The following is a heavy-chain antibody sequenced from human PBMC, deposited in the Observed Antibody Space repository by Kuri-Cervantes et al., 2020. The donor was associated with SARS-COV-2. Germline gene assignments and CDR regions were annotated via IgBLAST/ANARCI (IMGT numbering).Heavy chain of an antibody. V-gene: IGHV4-59*01. CDR3: ARMYYDFWSGYYKYYFDY. CDR1: GGSISSYY. J-gene: IGHJ4*02. CDR2: IYYSGST. D-gene: IGHD3-3*01. Sequence: GSLSLTCTVSGGSISSYYWSWIRQPPGKGLEWIGYIYYSGSTNYNPSLKSRVTISVDTSKNQFSLKLSSVTAADTAVYYCARMYYDFWSGYYKYYFDYWGQGTLVTVSS.